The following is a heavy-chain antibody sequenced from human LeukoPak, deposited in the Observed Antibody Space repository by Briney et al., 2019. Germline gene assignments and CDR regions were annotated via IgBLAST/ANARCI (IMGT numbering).Heavy chain of an antibody. Sequence: GGSLRLSCAASGFTFSSYSMNWVRQAPGKGLEWVSYISSSSSTIYYADSVKGRFTISRDNAKNSLYLQMNSLTTEDTAVYYCTTGEIQLWLLGGGDYFDYWGQGTLVTVSS. CDR1: GFTFSSYS. V-gene: IGHV3-48*01. J-gene: IGHJ4*02. CDR2: ISSSSSTI. D-gene: IGHD5-18*01. CDR3: TTGEIQLWLLGGGDYFDY.